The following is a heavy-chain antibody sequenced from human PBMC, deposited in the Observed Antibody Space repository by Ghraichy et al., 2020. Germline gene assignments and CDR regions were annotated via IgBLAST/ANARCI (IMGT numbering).Heavy chain of an antibody. V-gene: IGHV3-21*06. Sequence: GGSLRLSCAASGFSFSSYNMNWVRQAPGKGLEWVATIGHTRSYMNYADSVKGRFTIYRDNAKNTLYLQMNSLRAEDTAVYYCVVLRGSSWDDFWGQGTLVTVSS. D-gene: IGHD3-10*01. CDR1: GFSFSSYN. CDR3: VVLRGSSWDDF. CDR2: IGHTRSYM. J-gene: IGHJ4*02.